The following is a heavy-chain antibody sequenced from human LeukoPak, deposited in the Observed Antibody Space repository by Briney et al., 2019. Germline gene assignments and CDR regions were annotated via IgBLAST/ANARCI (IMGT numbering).Heavy chain of an antibody. CDR1: GYTFTGYY. V-gene: IGHV1-2*02. D-gene: IGHD6-13*01. J-gene: IGHJ5*02. CDR2: INPNSGGT. CDR3: ARNRSSWNWFDP. Sequence: ASVKVSCKASGYTFTGYYMHWVRQAPGQGLEWMGWINPNSGGTNYAQKFQGRVTMTRDTSISTAYMELSRLRSDDTAVYYCARNRSSWNWFDPWGQGTLVTVSS.